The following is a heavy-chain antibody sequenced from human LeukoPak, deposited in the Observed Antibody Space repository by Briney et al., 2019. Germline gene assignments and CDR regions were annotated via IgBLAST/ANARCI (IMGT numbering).Heavy chain of an antibody. CDR3: ARGAKCVRYWPCVARIDY. CDR1: GGSISSNNYY. J-gene: IGHJ4*02. D-gene: IGHD1-14*01. V-gene: IGHV4-39*01. CDR2: ISYSGST. Sequence: SETLSLTCSVSGGSISSNNYYWGWIRQPPGKGLEWIGSISYSGSTYYNPSLKSRVTISVDTSKNQFSLKLSSVAAADTAVYYCARGAKCVRYWPCVARIDYWGQGTLVTVSS.